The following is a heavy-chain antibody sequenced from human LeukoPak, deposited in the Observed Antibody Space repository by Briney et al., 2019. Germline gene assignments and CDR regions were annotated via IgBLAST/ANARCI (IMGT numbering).Heavy chain of an antibody. D-gene: IGHD1-26*01. V-gene: IGHV3-11*04. CDR1: GFSFSDYY. CDR3: ARDRGIVGTTGYYYMDV. Sequence: GGSLRLSCVASGFSFSDYYMSWIRQAPGKGLEWVSYIGSTIYYADSVKGRFTISRDNAKNSLYLQMNSLRAEDTAVYYCARDRGIVGTTGYYYMDVXGXGTTVTVSS. J-gene: IGHJ6*03. CDR2: IGSTI.